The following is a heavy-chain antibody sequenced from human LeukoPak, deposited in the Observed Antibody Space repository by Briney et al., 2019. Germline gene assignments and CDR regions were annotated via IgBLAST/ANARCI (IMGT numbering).Heavy chain of an antibody. CDR1: GGSFSGYY. D-gene: IGHD3-10*01. J-gene: IGHJ4*02. Sequence: PSETLSLTCAVYGGSFSGYYWSWIRQPPGKGLEWIGEINHSGSTNYNPSLKSRVTISVDTSKNQFSLKLSSVTAADTAVYYCARRMVRDYYFDYWGQGTLVTVSS. V-gene: IGHV4-34*01. CDR2: INHSGST. CDR3: ARRMVRDYYFDY.